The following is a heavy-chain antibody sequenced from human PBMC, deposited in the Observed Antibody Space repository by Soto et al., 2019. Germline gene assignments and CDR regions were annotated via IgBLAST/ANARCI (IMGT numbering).Heavy chain of an antibody. CDR1: GGSISSSNW. CDR2: IYHSGST. Sequence: QVQLQESGPGLVKPSGTLSLTCAVSGGSISSSNWWSWVRQPPGKGLEWIGEIYHSGSTNYNPSLKSRVTRSVDKSKNQFCLKLSAVTAADTAVYYCARGDSGYDPLDYWGQGTLVTVSS. D-gene: IGHD5-12*01. J-gene: IGHJ4*02. V-gene: IGHV4-4*02. CDR3: ARGDSGYDPLDY.